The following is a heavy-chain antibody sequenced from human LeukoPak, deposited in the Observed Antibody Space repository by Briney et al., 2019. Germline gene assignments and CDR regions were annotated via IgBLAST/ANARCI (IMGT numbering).Heavy chain of an antibody. CDR2: TIPIFDTP. J-gene: IGHJ4*02. D-gene: IGHD5-18*01. CDR1: GGTLNNYG. V-gene: IGHV1-69*06. Sequence: SVKVSCKASGGTLNNYGISWVRQAPGQGLEWMGGTIPIFDTPNYAQKFQGRVTITADKSTSTAYMELSSLRSEDMAVYYCARLDTAMEGFDYWGQGTLVTVSS. CDR3: ARLDTAMEGFDY.